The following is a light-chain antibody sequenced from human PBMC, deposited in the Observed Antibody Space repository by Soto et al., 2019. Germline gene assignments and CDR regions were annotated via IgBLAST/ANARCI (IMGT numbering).Light chain of an antibody. V-gene: IGLV6-57*04. J-gene: IGLJ2*01. CDR2: EDN. CDR3: QSYDSNTVV. Sequence: NFMLTQPHSVSESPGKTVIISCTSSSGAIASNSVQWYQQRPGSAPSTVIYEDNQRPSGVPDRFSGSTDGSSNSASLTISGLQTEDEADYYCQSYDSNTVVFGGGTKLTVL. CDR1: SGAIASNS.